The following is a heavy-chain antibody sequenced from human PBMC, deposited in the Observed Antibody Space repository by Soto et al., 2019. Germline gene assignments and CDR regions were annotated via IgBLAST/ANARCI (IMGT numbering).Heavy chain of an antibody. J-gene: IGHJ2*01. V-gene: IGHV3-21*01. CDR1: GFTFSSYS. CDR2: ISSSSSYI. Sequence: EVQLVESGGGLVKPGGSLRLSCAASGFTFSSYSMNWVRQAPGKGLEWVSSISSSSSYIYYADSVKGRFTISRDNAKNSRYLQMNSLRGEDTAVYYCARGDGHYWYFDLWGRGTLVTVSS. CDR3: ARGDGHYWYFDL.